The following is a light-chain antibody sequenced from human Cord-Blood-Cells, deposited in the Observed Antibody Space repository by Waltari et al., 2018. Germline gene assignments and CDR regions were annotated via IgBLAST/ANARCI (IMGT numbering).Light chain of an antibody. J-gene: IGKJ1*01. CDR3: QQSYSTPPWT. V-gene: IGKV1-39*01. CDR1: QSISSY. CDR2: AAS. Sequence: DIQMTQSPSSLSASVGDRVTIPCRASQSISSYLNWYQQKPGKAPKLLIYAASSLRSGVPSRFSGSGSGTDFTLTISSLQPEDFATYYCQQSYSTPPWTFGQGTKVEIK.